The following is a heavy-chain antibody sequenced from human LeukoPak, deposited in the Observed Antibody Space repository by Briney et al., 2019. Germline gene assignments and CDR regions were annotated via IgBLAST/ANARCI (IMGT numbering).Heavy chain of an antibody. D-gene: IGHD2-2*01. V-gene: IGHV1-2*02. CDR2: IKPNSGGT. CDR3: ASVAAHIVVVPAASDAFDI. CDR1: GYTFTGYY. Sequence: ASVKVSCKASGYTFTGYYMHWVRPAPGQGLEWIGWIKPNSGGTNYAQKFQGRVTMPRDTSISTAYMELSKLRSGDTAVYYCASVAAHIVVVPAASDAFDIWGQGTMVTVSS. J-gene: IGHJ3*02.